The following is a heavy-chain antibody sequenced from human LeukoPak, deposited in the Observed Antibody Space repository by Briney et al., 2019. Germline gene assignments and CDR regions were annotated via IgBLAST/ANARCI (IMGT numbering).Heavy chain of an antibody. J-gene: IGHJ4*02. CDR1: GFTFSSYA. CDR3: AKDWLSSGWYYFDY. CDR2: ISGSGGST. V-gene: IGHV3-23*01. Sequence: PRGSLRLSCAASGFTFSSYAMSWVRQAPGKGLEWVSAISGSGGSTYYADSVKGRFTISRDNSKNTLYLQMNSLRAEDTAVYYCAKDWLSSGWYYFDYWGQGTLVTVSS. D-gene: IGHD6-19*01.